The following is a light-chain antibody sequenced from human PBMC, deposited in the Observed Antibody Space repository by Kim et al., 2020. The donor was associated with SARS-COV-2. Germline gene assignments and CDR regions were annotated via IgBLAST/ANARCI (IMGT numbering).Light chain of an antibody. CDR1: ESVGTL. Sequence: DIQMTQSPSALSASVGDTVTIACRASESVGTLLSWFQQRPGKAPNLLIYSTSTLAAGVPSRFSGSGSVTEFSLTISGLQPDDFATYYCNQSHAYPLTFGGGTKVDIK. CDR2: STS. V-gene: IGKV1-5*03. CDR3: NQSHAYPLT. J-gene: IGKJ4*01.